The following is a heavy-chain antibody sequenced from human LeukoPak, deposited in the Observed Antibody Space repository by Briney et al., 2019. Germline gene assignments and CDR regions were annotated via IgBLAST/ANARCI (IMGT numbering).Heavy chain of an antibody. CDR3: ARGKLDYGDYGVDWFDP. CDR2: INHSGST. CDR1: GGSFSGYY. J-gene: IGHJ5*02. Sequence: KTSETLSLTCAVYGGSFSGYYWSWIRQPPGKGLEWIGEINHSGSTNYNPSLKSRVTMSVDTSKNQFSLKLSSVTAADTAVYYCARGKLDYGDYGVDWFDPWGQGTLVTVSS. D-gene: IGHD4-17*01. V-gene: IGHV4-34*01.